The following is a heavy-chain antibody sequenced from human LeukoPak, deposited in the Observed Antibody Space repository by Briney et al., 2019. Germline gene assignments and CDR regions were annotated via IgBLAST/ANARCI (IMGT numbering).Heavy chain of an antibody. CDR1: GFTVSSNY. Sequence: PGGSLRLSCAASGFTVSSNYMNWVRQAPGKGLEWVSSISSSSSYIYYADSVKGRFTISRDNAKNSLYLQMNSLRAEDTAVYYCARENYYYMDVWGKGTTVTVSS. V-gene: IGHV3-21*01. CDR2: ISSSSSYI. J-gene: IGHJ6*03. CDR3: ARENYYYMDV.